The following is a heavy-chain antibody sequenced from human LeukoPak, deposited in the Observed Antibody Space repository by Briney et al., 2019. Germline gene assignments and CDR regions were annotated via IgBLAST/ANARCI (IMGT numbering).Heavy chain of an antibody. D-gene: IGHD3-3*01. CDR2: IKQDGSEK. V-gene: IGHV3-7*01. Sequence: PGGSLRLSSAASGFTFSNYWMTWVRQAPGKGLEWVADIKQDGSEKLYVKSVRGRFTISRDNAKMSLFLQMNSLRAEDTAVYYCARDNGVVHGVYYMDVWGKGTTVTVS. J-gene: IGHJ6*03. CDR3: ARDNGVVHGVYYMDV. CDR1: GFTFSNYW.